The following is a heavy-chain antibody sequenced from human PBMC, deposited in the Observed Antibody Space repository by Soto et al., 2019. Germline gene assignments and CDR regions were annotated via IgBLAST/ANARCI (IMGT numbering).Heavy chain of an antibody. V-gene: IGHV1-69*01. D-gene: IGHD2-2*01. CDR1: GGTFSSYA. CDR2: IIPIFGTA. J-gene: IGHJ6*02. CDR3: ARDREVKDIVVVPAATDYYYYGMDV. Sequence: QVQLVQSGAEVKKPGSSVKVSCKASGGTFSSYAISWVRQAPGQGLEWMGGIIPIFGTANYAQKFQGRVTITVDESTSTAYRELSSLRSEDKAVYYCARDREVKDIVVVPAATDYYYYGMDVWGQGTTVTVSS.